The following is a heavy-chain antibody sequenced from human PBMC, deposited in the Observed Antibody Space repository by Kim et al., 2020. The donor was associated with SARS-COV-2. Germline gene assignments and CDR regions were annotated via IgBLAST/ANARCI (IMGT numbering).Heavy chain of an antibody. J-gene: IGHJ6*02. D-gene: IGHD5-12*01. CDR2: ISYDGSNK. CDR1: GFTFSSYG. CDR3: AKDMGGYVYYYGMDV. Sequence: GGSLRLSCAASGFTFSSYGMHWVRQAPGKGLEWVAVISYDGSNKYYADSVKGRFTISRDNSKNTLYLQMNSLRAEDTAVYYCAKDMGGYVYYYGMDVWGQGTTVTVSS. V-gene: IGHV3-30*18.